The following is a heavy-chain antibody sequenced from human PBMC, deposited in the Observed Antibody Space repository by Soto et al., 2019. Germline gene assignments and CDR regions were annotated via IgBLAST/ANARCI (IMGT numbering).Heavy chain of an antibody. CDR2: IIPVFDKA. J-gene: IGHJ3*02. Sequence: LVQSGADVKKPGSSVKVSXXTXGGPFGSSAISXXXXAHEARLEWIGEIIPVFDKANYAQNFQGRLTITADEPTGTVFMQLSSLRSEDTAVYFCARLRRDWGDAFDIWGLGTFVTVSS. V-gene: IGHV1-69*01. CDR1: GGPFGSSA. D-gene: IGHD3-16*01. CDR3: ARLRRDWGDAFDI.